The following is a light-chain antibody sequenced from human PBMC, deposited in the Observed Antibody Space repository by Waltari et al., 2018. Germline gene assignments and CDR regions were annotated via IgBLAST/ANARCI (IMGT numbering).Light chain of an antibody. Sequence: EIVMTQSPLSLPVTPGEPASISCRSSQSLLHSNGRNYLDWYLQKPGQSPQLLIYLGSTRASGVPDRFSGSGSGTDFTLKISRVEAEDVGVYYCMQALQNPLTFGGGTEVEIK. CDR2: LGS. CDR3: MQALQNPLT. V-gene: IGKV2-28*01. J-gene: IGKJ4*01. CDR1: QSLLHSNGRNY.